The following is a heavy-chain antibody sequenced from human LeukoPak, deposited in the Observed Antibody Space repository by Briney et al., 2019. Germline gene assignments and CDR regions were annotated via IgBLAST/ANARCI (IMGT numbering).Heavy chain of an antibody. CDR3: ATYRQVLLPFES. V-gene: IGHV3-23*01. CDR2: IFPSGGEI. J-gene: IGHJ4*02. Sequence: GGSLRLSCEASGFTFSTFAMIWVRQPPGKGLEWVSSIFPSGGEIHYADSVKGRFTISRDNSKSTLSLQMNSLRAEDTAIYYCATYRQVLLPFESWGQGTLVTVSS. D-gene: IGHD2-8*02. CDR1: GFTFSTFA.